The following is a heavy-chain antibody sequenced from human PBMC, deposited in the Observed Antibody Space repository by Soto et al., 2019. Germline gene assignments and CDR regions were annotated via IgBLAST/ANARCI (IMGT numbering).Heavy chain of an antibody. CDR1: GGSFSGYY. Sequence: QVQLQQWGAGLLKPSETLSLTCAVYGGSFSGYYWSWIRQPPGKGLEWIGEINHSGSTNYNPSLKSRVTISVDTSKNQFSLKLSSVTAADTAVYYCARLPVLRFLEWEQWGQGTLVTVSS. J-gene: IGHJ4*02. V-gene: IGHV4-34*01. D-gene: IGHD3-3*01. CDR3: ARLPVLRFLEWEQ. CDR2: INHSGST.